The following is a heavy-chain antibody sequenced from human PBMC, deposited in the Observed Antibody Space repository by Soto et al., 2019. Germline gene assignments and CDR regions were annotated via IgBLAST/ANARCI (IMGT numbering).Heavy chain of an antibody. CDR1: GFTFSSYG. V-gene: IGHV3-33*01. J-gene: IGHJ6*02. CDR2: IWYDGSNK. Sequence: QVQLEESGGGVVQPGRSLRLSCAASGFTFSSYGMHWVRRAPGKGLEWVAVIWYDGSNKYYADSVKGRFTISRDNSKSTLYLQMNSLRVEDTAVYYCVRDKGNYYGSGRSGMDVWGQGTTVTVSS. D-gene: IGHD3-10*01. CDR3: VRDKGNYYGSGRSGMDV.